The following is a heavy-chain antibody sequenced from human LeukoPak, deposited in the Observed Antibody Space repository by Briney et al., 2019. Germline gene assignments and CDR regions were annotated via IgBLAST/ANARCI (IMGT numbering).Heavy chain of an antibody. CDR1: GGSFSGYY. CDR2: INHSGST. CDR3: ARGRCELLSIAAAGREYWFDP. V-gene: IGHV4-34*01. Sequence: PSETLSLTCAVYGGSFSGYYWTWIRQPPGKGLEWIGEINHSGSTNYNPSLKSRVTISVDTSKNQFSLKLSSVTAADTAVYYCARGRCELLSIAAAGREYWFDPWGQGTLVTVSS. D-gene: IGHD6-13*01. J-gene: IGHJ5*02.